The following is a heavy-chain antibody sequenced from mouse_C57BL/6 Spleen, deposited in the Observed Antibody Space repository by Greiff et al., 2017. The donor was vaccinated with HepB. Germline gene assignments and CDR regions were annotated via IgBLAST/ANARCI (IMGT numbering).Heavy chain of an antibody. J-gene: IGHJ1*03. CDR1: GYTFTSYW. Sequence: VQLQQSGAELVKPGASVKMSCKASGYTFTSYWITWVKQRPGQGLEWIGDLYPGSGSTNYNEKFTSKATLTVDTSASTAYMQLSSLTSEDSAVYYCARCDYGSSWYFDVWGTGTTVTVAS. V-gene: IGHV1-55*01. D-gene: IGHD1-1*01. CDR2: LYPGSGST. CDR3: ARCDYGSSWYFDV.